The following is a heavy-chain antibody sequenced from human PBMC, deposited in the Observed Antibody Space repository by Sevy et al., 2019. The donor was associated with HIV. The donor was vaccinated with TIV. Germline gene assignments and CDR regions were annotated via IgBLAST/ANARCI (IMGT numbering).Heavy chain of an antibody. CDR2: IQYDGSNK. CDR1: GFSFSSYG. V-gene: IGHV3-30*02. J-gene: IGHJ4*02. D-gene: IGHD2-21*01. Sequence: GGSLRLSCAASGFSFSSYGMHWVRQAPGKGLEWMSYIQYDGSNKDYADSVKGRFTISRDNSKNTLQLQMNRLRVEDTAVFYCVKDGGGEGGDHWGQGTLVTVSS. CDR3: VKDGGGEGGDH.